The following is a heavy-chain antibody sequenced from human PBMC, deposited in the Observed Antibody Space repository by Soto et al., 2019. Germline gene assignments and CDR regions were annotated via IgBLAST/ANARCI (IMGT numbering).Heavy chain of an antibody. D-gene: IGHD3-10*01. CDR2: ISYDGSNK. CDR1: GFTFSSYD. J-gene: IGHJ6*02. V-gene: IGHV3-30-3*01. Sequence: GGSLRLSCAASGFTFSSYDMHWVRQAPGKGLEWVAVISYDGSNKYYADSVKGRFTISRDNSKNTLYLQMNSLRAEDTAVYYCARDLARYYGSGSYGPPRYYYYGMDVWGQGTTVTVSS. CDR3: ARDLARYYGSGSYGPPRYYYYGMDV.